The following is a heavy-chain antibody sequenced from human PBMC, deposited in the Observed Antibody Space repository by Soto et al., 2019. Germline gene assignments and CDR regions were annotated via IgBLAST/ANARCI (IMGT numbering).Heavy chain of an antibody. J-gene: IGHJ6*02. CDR3: ARTIAVAGLGYYYGMDV. V-gene: IGHV4-30-4*01. Sequence: SETLSLTCTVSGGSISSGDYYWSWIRQPPGKGLEWIGYIYYSGSTYYNPSLKSRVTISVDTSKNQFSLRLSSVTAADTAVYYCARTIAVAGLGYYYGMDVWGQGTRSPSP. D-gene: IGHD6-19*01. CDR1: GGSISSGDYY. CDR2: IYYSGST.